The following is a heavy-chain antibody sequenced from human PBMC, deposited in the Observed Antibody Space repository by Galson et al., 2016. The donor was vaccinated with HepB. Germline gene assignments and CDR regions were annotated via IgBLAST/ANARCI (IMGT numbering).Heavy chain of an antibody. CDR1: VGSIRGFY. Sequence: SETLSLTCSVPVGSIRGFYWSWIRQPAGKGLEWIGRIYSTGSTTYNPSLKSRVIASVDVSKSQFSLTLKSVTAADTAVYYCARGGAHCTGTSCLGILDTWGRGAPVTVSS. D-gene: IGHD2-8*02. CDR2: IYSTGST. CDR3: ARGGAHCTGTSCLGILDT. V-gene: IGHV4-4*07. J-gene: IGHJ1*01.